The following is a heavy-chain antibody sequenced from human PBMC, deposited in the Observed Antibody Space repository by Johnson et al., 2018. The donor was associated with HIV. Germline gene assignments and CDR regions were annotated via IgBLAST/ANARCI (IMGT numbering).Heavy chain of an antibody. Sequence: QVQLVESGGGVVQPGRSLRLSCAASGFTFSSYAMHWVRQAPGKGLEWVAVISSDGSSKYYAESLKGRITISRDNSMNTRYLQMNSLRAEDTAVYSCATFGYTSGWIVTDDAFDVWGHGTLVTVSS. CDR2: ISSDGSSK. J-gene: IGHJ3*01. V-gene: IGHV3-30-3*01. CDR1: GFTFSSYA. D-gene: IGHD6-19*01. CDR3: ATFGYTSGWIVTDDAFDV.